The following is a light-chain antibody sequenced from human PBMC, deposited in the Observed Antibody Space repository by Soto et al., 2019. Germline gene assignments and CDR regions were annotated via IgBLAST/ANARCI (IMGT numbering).Light chain of an antibody. J-gene: IGKJ1*01. Sequence: DIQITQSPSSVSASVGDRVTITCRASQGISSWLAWYQQKPGKAPKLLIYDVSTLDSGVPSRFSGSASGTEFTLTISSLESDDFATYYCQQYHRYSTFGQGTKVDIK. CDR1: QGISSW. V-gene: IGKV1-5*01. CDR3: QQYHRYST. CDR2: DVS.